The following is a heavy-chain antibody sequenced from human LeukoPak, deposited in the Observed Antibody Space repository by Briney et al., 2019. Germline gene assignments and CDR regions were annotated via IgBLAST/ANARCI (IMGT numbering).Heavy chain of an antibody. CDR2: ITSSSYI. Sequence: GGSLRLSCAASGFTFSTYSMNWVRQAPGKGLEWVSSITSSSYIYYADSLKGRFTISRDNAKNSLYLQMNSLRAEDTAVYYCARDREYYDSSGYYPHYYYYMDVWGKGTTVTISS. CDR3: ARDREYYDSSGYYPHYYYYMDV. J-gene: IGHJ6*03. D-gene: IGHD3-22*01. CDR1: GFTFSTYS. V-gene: IGHV3-21*01.